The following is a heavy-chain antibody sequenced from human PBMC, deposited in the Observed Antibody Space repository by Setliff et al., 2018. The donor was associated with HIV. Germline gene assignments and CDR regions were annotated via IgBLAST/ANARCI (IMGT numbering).Heavy chain of an antibody. Sequence: ASVKVSCKASGYTFTSYYMHWLRQVPGQGLEWMGIVDPSGGSTHYAQKFEGRVTMTRDTSTSTFHMGLSSLTSEDRAIYYCARDGRAVTSLMVVVSLKNGMDVWGQGTTVTVSS. D-gene: IGHD3-22*01. J-gene: IGHJ6*02. V-gene: IGHV1-46*01. CDR3: ARDGRAVTSLMVVVSLKNGMDV. CDR2: VDPSGGST. CDR1: GYTFTSYY.